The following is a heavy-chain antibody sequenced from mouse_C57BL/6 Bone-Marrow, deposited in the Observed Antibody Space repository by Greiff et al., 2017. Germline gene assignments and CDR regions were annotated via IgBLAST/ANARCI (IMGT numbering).Heavy chain of an antibody. V-gene: IGHV5-9-1*02. Sequence: EVKVIESGEGLVKPGGSLKLSCAASGFTFSSYAMSWVRQTPEKRLEWVAYISSGGDYIYYADTVKGRFTISRDNARNTLYLQMSSLKSEDTAMYYCTRDRRPYPAWFAYWGQGTLVTVSA. J-gene: IGHJ3*01. CDR3: TRDRRPYPAWFAY. CDR1: GFTFSSYA. CDR2: ISSGGDYI.